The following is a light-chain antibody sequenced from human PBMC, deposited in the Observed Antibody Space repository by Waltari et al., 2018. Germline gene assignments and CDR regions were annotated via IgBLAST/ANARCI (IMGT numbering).Light chain of an antibody. CDR2: DAS. Sequence: ELVLTQSPAILSFSPGERATLSCRASQSVGTYLAWYQQRPGQSPRLLIYDASYRATGIPGMFSGSGSETDFTLTISSLQPEDFAVYYWQQRRSWPLTFGGGTRVQI. CDR3: QQRRSWPLT. V-gene: IGKV3-11*01. J-gene: IGKJ4*01. CDR1: QSVGTY.